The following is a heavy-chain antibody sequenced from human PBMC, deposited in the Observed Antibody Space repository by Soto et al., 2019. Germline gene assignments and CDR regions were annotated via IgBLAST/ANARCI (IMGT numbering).Heavy chain of an antibody. CDR2: IYYSGST. CDR3: ARDRAPLYFDY. V-gene: IGHV4-61*01. CDR1: GGSVSSGSYY. J-gene: IGHJ4*02. Sequence: PSETLSLTCTVSGGSVSSGSYYWSWIRQPPGKGLEWIGYIYYSGSTNYNPSLKSRVTISVDTSKNQFSLKLSSVTAADTAVYYCARDRAPLYFDYWGQGTLVTVS.